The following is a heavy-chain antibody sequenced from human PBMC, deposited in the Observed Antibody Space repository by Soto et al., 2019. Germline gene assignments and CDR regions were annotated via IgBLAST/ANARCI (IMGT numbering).Heavy chain of an antibody. D-gene: IGHD6-13*01. V-gene: IGHV3-23*01. CDR2: LTDSGGNK. CDR1: GFTFRNYA. CDR3: AKDRSRTGIADVFEI. J-gene: IGHJ3*02. Sequence: GGSLRLSCAASGFTFRNYAMSWVRQVPGKGLEWVSALTDSGGNKYHADSVKGRFTISRDNSKDTLYLQMNSLRAEDTAVYYCAKDRSRTGIADVFEIWGQGTMVTVSS.